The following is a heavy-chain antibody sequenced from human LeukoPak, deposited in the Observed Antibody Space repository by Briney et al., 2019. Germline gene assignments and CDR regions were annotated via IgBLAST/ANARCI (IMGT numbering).Heavy chain of an antibody. J-gene: IGHJ4*02. CDR2: INAGNGNT. CDR1: GYTFTSYA. CDR3: ASPDGYSLFFDY. Sequence: ASVKVSCKASGYTFTSYAMHWVRQAPGQRLEWMGWINAGNGNTKYSQEFQGRVTITRDTSASTAYMELSSLRSEDTAVYYCASPDGYSLFFDYWGQGTLVTVSS. D-gene: IGHD5-24*01. V-gene: IGHV1-3*03.